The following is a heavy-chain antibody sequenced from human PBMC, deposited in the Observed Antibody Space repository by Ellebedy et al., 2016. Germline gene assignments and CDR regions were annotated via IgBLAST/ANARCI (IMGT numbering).Heavy chain of an antibody. D-gene: IGHD3-22*01. CDR2: IYYSGST. CDR1: GGSISTYY. V-gene: IGHV4-59*08. Sequence: SETLSLTCTVSGGSISTYYWSWIRQPPGKGLEWIGYIYYSGSTNYNPSLKSRVTISVDTSKNQFSLKLSAVTAADTAVYYCARTYYYDNIGYALFDYWGQGTLVTVSS. CDR3: ARTYYYDNIGYALFDY. J-gene: IGHJ4*02.